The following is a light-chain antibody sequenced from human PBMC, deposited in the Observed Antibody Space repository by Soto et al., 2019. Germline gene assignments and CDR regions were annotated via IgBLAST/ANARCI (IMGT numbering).Light chain of an antibody. CDR1: SSNIGANYD. CDR2: GNS. CDR3: QSYDNSLSGSKI. J-gene: IGLJ2*01. Sequence: QSVLTQPPSVSGAPGQRVTISCTGSSSNIGANYDVHWYQQLPGTAPKLLIYGNSNRPSGVPDRFSGSKSGTSASLAITGLHAEDEADYYCQSYDNSLSGSKIFGGGTKVTVL. V-gene: IGLV1-40*01.